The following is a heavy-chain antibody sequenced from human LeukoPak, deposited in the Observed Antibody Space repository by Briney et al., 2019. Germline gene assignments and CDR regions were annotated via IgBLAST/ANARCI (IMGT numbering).Heavy chain of an antibody. D-gene: IGHD2-15*01. CDR1: GGSFSGYY. CDR3: ARGKVVARWLDY. V-gene: IGHV4-34*01. Sequence: KTPETLSLTCAVYGGSFSGYYWSWIRQPPGKGLEWIGEINHSGSTNYNPSLKSRVTISVDTSKNQFSLKLSSVTAADTAVYYCARGKVVARWLDYWGQGTLVTVSS. CDR2: INHSGST. J-gene: IGHJ4*02.